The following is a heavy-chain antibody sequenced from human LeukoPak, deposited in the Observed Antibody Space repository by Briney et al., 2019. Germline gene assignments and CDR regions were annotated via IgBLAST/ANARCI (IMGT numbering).Heavy chain of an antibody. V-gene: IGHV3-33*01. Sequence: GGSLRLSCAASGFTFSSYGMHWVRQAPGKGLEWVADIWYDGSNQFYADSVKGRFTISRDNSKNTLYLQMNSLRAEDTAVYYCARELTHSSGWYFAYWGQGTLVTVSS. CDR2: IWYDGSNQ. CDR3: ARELTHSSGWYFAY. J-gene: IGHJ4*02. D-gene: IGHD6-19*01. CDR1: GFTFSSYG.